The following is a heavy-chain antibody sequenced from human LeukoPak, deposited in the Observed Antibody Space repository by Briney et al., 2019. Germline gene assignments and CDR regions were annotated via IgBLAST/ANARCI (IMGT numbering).Heavy chain of an antibody. D-gene: IGHD3-22*01. CDR2: MYHTGST. CDR1: GGSINSGNW. J-gene: IGHJ4*02. CDR3: ARSFHSSGYYWAY. Sequence: SETLSLTCAVSGGSINSGNWWSWVRQPPGKGLEWIGEMYHTGSTNYDPSLKSRVTISVDTSKNQFSLKLSSVTAADTAVYYCARSFHSSGYYWAYWGQGTLVTVSS. V-gene: IGHV4-4*02.